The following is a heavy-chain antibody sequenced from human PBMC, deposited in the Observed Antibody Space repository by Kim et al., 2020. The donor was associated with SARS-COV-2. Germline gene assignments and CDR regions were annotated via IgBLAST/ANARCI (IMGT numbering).Heavy chain of an antibody. CDR1: EFTFSNYA. Sequence: GGSLRLSCAASEFTFSNYAMSWVRQAPEKGLEWVSVIGGNGGAIYYADSVKGRFTVSRDNSKNTLYLQMNSLRVEDTAVYYCARLMGTRYFDYWGQGTLVTVSS. J-gene: IGHJ4*02. CDR2: IGGNGGAI. V-gene: IGHV3-23*01. D-gene: IGHD1-7*01. CDR3: ARLMGTRYFDY.